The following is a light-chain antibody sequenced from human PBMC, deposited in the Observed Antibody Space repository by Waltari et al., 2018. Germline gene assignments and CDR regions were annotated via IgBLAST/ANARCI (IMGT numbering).Light chain of an antibody. Sequence: DIQMTQSPSTLSASVGDRVTITFRAIQTLSNWLAWYQQTPGKSPKFLIYKASTLESGVPARFSGSGSGTEFTLTISSLQPDDFATYYCQQYRNLWTFGQGTKVEIK. V-gene: IGKV1-5*03. CDR1: QTLSNW. J-gene: IGKJ1*01. CDR3: QQYRNLWT. CDR2: KAS.